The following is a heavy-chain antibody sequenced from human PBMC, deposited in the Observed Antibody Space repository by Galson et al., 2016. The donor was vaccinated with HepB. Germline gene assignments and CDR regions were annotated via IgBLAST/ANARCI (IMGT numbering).Heavy chain of an antibody. CDR3: AREDIVVVPAAKGNYYYGMDV. J-gene: IGHJ6*02. CDR1: GGSITSSSHY. CDR2: INHSGST. Sequence: SETLSLTCTVSGGSITSSSHYWGWIRQPPGKGLEWIGEINHSGSTNYNPSLKSRITISEDTSKNQFSLKLRSVTAADTAVYYCAREDIVVVPAAKGNYYYGMDVWGQGTTVTVSS. V-gene: IGHV4-39*07. D-gene: IGHD2-2*01.